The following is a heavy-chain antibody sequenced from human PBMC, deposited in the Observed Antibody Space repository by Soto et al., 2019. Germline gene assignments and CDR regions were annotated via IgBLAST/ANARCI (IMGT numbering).Heavy chain of an antibody. D-gene: IGHD6-19*01. CDR1: GGYITNHV. CDR3: ARDRHNSGY. CDR2: IYYSGIT. V-gene: IGHV4-59*11. J-gene: IGHJ4*02. Sequence: PSETQSITCTVSGGYITNHVWSWFRQPPGKGLEWIGYIYYSGITNYNPSLKSRVTISVDPSKNQFSLKLRSVTSADTAVYYCARDRHNSGYWGQGTLVIVSA.